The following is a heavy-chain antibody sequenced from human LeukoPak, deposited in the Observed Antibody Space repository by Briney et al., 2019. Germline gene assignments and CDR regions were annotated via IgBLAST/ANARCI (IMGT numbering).Heavy chain of an antibody. CDR3: AKDRPVVDYGDYDAFDI. Sequence: GGSLRLSCAASGFTFSSYAMSWVRQAPGKGLEWVSAISGSGGSTYYADSVKGRFTISRDNSKNTLYLQMNSLRAEDTAVYYCAKDRPVVDYGDYDAFDIWGQGTMVTVSS. J-gene: IGHJ3*02. D-gene: IGHD4-17*01. V-gene: IGHV3-23*01. CDR1: GFTFSSYA. CDR2: ISGSGGST.